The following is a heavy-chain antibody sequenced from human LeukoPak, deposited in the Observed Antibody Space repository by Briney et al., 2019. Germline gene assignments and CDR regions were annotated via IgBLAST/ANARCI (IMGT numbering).Heavy chain of an antibody. CDR3: ATSYYYDSSGYYENWFDP. V-gene: IGHV4-61*02. J-gene: IGHJ5*02. CDR2: IYTSGST. CDR1: GGSISSGSYY. D-gene: IGHD3-22*01. Sequence: SETLSLTCTVSGGSISSGSYYWRWIRQPAGKGLEWIGRIYTSGSTNYNPSLKSRVTISVDTSKNQFSLKLSSVTAADTAVYYCATSYYYDSSGYYENWFDPWGQGTLVTVSS.